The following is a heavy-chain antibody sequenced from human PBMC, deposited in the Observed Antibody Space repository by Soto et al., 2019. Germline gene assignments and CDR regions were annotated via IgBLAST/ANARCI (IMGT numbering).Heavy chain of an antibody. J-gene: IGHJ5*02. CDR1: GYSFTSYW. Sequence: PGESLKISYKGSGYSFTSYWIGWVRQMPGKGLEWMGIIYPGDSDTRYSPSFQGQVTISADKSISTAYLQWNSLKASDTAMYYCARRPYDSSGYNWFDPWGQGTLVTVSS. CDR2: IYPGDSDT. CDR3: ARRPYDSSGYNWFDP. V-gene: IGHV5-51*01. D-gene: IGHD3-22*01.